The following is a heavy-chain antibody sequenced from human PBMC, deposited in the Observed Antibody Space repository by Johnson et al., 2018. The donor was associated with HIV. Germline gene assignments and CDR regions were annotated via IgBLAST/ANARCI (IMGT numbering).Heavy chain of an antibody. D-gene: IGHD6-13*01. CDR1: GFPFSQYW. J-gene: IGHJ3*02. V-gene: IGHV3-7*05. CDR2: IKEDGSED. Sequence: VQLVESGGDLVQPGGSLRLSCVASGFPFSQYWMSWVRQAPGKGLEWLANIKEDGSEDYYVDSLKGRFTISRDNAQSSLYLQMENLRAEDSAIYYCARDGVYSSPHDAFDIWGQGTKVTVSS. CDR3: ARDGVYSSPHDAFDI.